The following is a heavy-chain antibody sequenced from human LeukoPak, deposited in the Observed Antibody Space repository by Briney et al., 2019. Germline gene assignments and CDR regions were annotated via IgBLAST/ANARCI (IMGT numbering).Heavy chain of an antibody. CDR2: IYHSGST. D-gene: IGHD6-6*01. CDR3: ARTLGKLAWSTRDY. V-gene: IGHV4-38-2*01. J-gene: IGHJ4*02. CDR1: GYSISSGYH. Sequence: SETLSLTCAVSGYSISSGYHWGWIRQPPGKGLEWIGSIYHSGSTYYNPSLKSRVTISVDTSKNQFSLKLSSVTAADTAVYYCARTLGKLAWSTRDYWGQGTLVTVSS.